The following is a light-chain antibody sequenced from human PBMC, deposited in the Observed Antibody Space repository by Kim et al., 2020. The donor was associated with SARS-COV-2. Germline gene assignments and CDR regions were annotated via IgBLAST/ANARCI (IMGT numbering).Light chain of an antibody. V-gene: IGKV4-1*01. Sequence: ATINCRSCQSILYRANNKNYVSWYQQKPGQPPKLLISWASTRESGVPKRFSGSGSGTDFTLTISSLQAEDVADYYCQQNYRCPPTFGGGTKVEIK. CDR3: QQNYRCPPT. CDR2: WAS. CDR1: QSILYRANNKNY. J-gene: IGKJ4*01.